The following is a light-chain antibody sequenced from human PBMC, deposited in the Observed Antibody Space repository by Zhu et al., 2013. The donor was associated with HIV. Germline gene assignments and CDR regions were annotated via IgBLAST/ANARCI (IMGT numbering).Light chain of an antibody. V-gene: IGKV3-20*01. J-gene: IGKJ4*01. CDR2: GAS. Sequence: EIVLTQSPGTLSLSPGERATLSCRASQSVSSSYLAWYQQKPGQAPRLLIYGASSRATGIPDRFSGRGSGTDFTLTITRLEPDDFAVYYCQQYGPSPPVTFGGGTKVEIK. CDR1: QSVSSSY. CDR3: QQYGPSPPVT.